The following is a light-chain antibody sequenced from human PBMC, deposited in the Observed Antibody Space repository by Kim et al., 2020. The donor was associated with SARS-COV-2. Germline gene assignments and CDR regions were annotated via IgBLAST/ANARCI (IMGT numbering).Light chain of an antibody. CDR1: SSDVGGYNY. J-gene: IGLJ3*02. CDR3: SAYTSSSTPGV. CDR2: DVS. Sequence: QSALTQPASVSGSPGQSITISCTGTSSDVGGYNYVSWYQQHPGKAPKLMIYDVSKRPSGVSNRFSGSKSGNTASLTISGLQAEDEADYYCSAYTSSSTPGVFGGGTQLTVL. V-gene: IGLV2-14*01.